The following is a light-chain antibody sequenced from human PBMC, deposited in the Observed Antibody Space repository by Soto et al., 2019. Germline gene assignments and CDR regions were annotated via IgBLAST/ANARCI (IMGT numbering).Light chain of an antibody. CDR2: DAS. V-gene: IGKV1-33*01. CDR3: QQDDKLPLT. CDR1: QYICNY. Sequence: IPMTQSPSSLSASVGDRVTITFQASQYICNYLNWYQQKPGKAPKLLIYDASNLETGVPSRFSGSGSGTDFTFTISSLQPEDIATYYCQQDDKLPLTFGGGTKVEIK. J-gene: IGKJ4*01.